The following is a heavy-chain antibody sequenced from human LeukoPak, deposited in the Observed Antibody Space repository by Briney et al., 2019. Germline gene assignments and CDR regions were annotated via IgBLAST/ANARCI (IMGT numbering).Heavy chain of an antibody. CDR1: GFTFSSYG. CDR3: AKETVLRYFL. D-gene: IGHD3-9*01. Sequence: AGGSLRLSCAASGFTFSSYGMHWVRQAPGKGLEWVAFIRYDGSNKYYADPVKGRFTTSRDNSKNTLYLQMNSLRAEDTAVYYCAKETVLRYFLWGQGTLVTVSS. CDR2: IRYDGSNK. J-gene: IGHJ4*02. V-gene: IGHV3-30*02.